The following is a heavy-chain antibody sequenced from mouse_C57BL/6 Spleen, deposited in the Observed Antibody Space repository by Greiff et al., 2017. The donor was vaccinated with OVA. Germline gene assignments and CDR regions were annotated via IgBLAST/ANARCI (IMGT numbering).Heavy chain of an antibody. Sequence: VQLQQPGAELVKPGASVTLSCKASGYTFTSYWMHWVKQRPGQGLEWIGMIHPNSGSTNYNEKFKSKATLTVDKSSSTAYMQLSSLTSEDSAVYYCARLQLGPLDYWGQGTTLTVSS. D-gene: IGHD4-1*02. V-gene: IGHV1-64*01. J-gene: IGHJ2*01. CDR3: ARLQLGPLDY. CDR1: GYTFTSYW. CDR2: IHPNSGST.